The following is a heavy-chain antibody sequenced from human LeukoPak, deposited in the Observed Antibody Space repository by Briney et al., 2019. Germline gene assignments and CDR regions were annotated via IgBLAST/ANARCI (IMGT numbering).Heavy chain of an antibody. CDR2: ISWDGGSR. CDR3: AKGLDSSGYRFYFRH. J-gene: IGHJ1*01. D-gene: IGHD3-22*01. CDR1: GFFFDEYT. V-gene: IGHV3-43*01. Sequence: GGSLRLSCAASGFFFDEYTLHWVRQAPGKGLEWVSLISWDGGSRDYADSVKGRFTISRDNSKNSLYLQMNSLRTEDTALYYCAKGLDSSGYRFYFRHWGQGTLVTVSS.